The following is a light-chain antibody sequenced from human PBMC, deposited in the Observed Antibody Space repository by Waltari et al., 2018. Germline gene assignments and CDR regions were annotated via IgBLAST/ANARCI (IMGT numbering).Light chain of an antibody. J-gene: IGLJ2*01. V-gene: IGLV2-14*03. CDR1: NSDVGGYNY. CDR3: SSYTNRDTQVI. CDR2: DVN. Sequence: QSTLTQPASVSGSPGQSITISCTGTNSDVGGYNYVSWYQQLPGKAPQLMIYDVNKGPSGVSNRFSGSKSCNTASLTISGLQAEDEADYYCSSYTNRDTQVIFGGGTKLTVL.